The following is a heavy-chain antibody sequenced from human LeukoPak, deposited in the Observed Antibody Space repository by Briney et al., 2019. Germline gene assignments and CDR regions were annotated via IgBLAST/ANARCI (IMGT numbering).Heavy chain of an antibody. J-gene: IGHJ4*02. D-gene: IGHD6-19*01. V-gene: IGHV3-23*01. CDR1: GFTFSSYA. CDR3: AKDPGYSSGWYQDY. Sequence: GGSLRLSCAASGFTFSSYAMSWVRQAPGKGLEWVSAISGSGGSTYYADSVKGRFTSSRDNSKNTLYLQMNSLRAEDTAVYYCAKDPGYSSGWYQDYWGQGTLVTVSS. CDR2: ISGSGGST.